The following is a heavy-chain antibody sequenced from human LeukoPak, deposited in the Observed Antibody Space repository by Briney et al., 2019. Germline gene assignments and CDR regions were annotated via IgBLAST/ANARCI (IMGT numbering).Heavy chain of an antibody. CDR2: ISGGGGST. CDR1: GFTFSNFW. Sequence: GGSLRLSCAVSGFTFSNFWMSWVRQAPGKGLEWVSAISGGGGSTYYADSVKGRFTISRDNSKNTLYLQMNSLRAEDTAVYYCAKDRRFLEWFLDYWGQGTLVTVSS. D-gene: IGHD3-3*01. J-gene: IGHJ4*02. V-gene: IGHV3-23*01. CDR3: AKDRRFLEWFLDY.